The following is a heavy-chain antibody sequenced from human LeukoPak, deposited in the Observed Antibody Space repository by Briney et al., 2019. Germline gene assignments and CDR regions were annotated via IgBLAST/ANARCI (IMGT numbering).Heavy chain of an antibody. CDR3: ARDNYGMDV. CDR1: GFTFSDYY. CDR2: ISSSSSHT. Sequence: GGSLRLSCAASGFTFSDYYMSWIRRAPGKGLEWVSYISSSSSHTNYADSVKGRFTISRDNAENSVYLQMNSLRAEDTAVYYCARDNYGMDVWGQGTTVTVSS. J-gene: IGHJ6*02. V-gene: IGHV3-11*06.